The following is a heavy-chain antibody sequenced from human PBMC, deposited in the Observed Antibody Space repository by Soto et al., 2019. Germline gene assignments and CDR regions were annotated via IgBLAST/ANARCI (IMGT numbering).Heavy chain of an antibody. CDR2: ISSTGSST. D-gene: IGHD1-1*01. J-gene: IGHJ4*02. V-gene: IGHV3-23*01. CDR1: GFTFSNYA. Sequence: EVQLLESGGGLVQRGGSLRLSCAASGFTFSNYAMTWVRQAPGKGLEWVSLISSTGSSTYYADSVKGRFTISRDNSKNTLSLQLNSLRAEETAVYYCAKSLRTAAFDYWGQGALVTVFS. CDR3: AKSLRTAAFDY.